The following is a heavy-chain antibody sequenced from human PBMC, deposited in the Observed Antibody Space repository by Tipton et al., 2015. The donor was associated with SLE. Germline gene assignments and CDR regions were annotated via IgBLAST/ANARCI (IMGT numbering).Heavy chain of an antibody. V-gene: IGHV5-10-1*01. D-gene: IGHD2-15*01. CDR3: ARVYCSGGSCLDY. CDR2: IDPSDSYT. J-gene: IGHJ4*02. CDR1: GYSYW. Sequence: VQLVQSGAEVKKPGESLRISCKGSGYSYWISWVRQMPGKGLEWMGRIDPSDSYTNYSPSFQGHVTISADKSISTAYLQWSSLKASDTAMYYCARVYCSGGSCLDYWGQGTLVTVSS.